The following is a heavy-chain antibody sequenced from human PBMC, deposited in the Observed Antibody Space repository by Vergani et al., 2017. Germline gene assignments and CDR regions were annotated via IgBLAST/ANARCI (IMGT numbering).Heavy chain of an antibody. V-gene: IGHV1-69*02. CDR2: VIPHLEIT. J-gene: IGHJ6*03. D-gene: IGHD6-19*01. Sequence: QVQLEQSGAEVKKPGSSVTVSCRASGGTFGSHTISWVRQAPGQGLEWVGRVIPHLEITTLAQHLQGRVIITADKSTDTAYMELISLRPEDTAVSYCASGTTIMAVTDTGGAGYMDVWGKGTTVTVSS. CDR3: ASGTTIMAVTDTGGAGYMDV. CDR1: GGTFGSHT.